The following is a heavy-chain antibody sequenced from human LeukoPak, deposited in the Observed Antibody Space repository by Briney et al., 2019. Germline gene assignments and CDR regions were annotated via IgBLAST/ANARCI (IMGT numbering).Heavy chain of an antibody. D-gene: IGHD3-3*01. V-gene: IGHV3-7*01. Sequence: GGSLRLSCAASGFTFSSYWMSWVRQAPGKGLEWVANIKQDGSEKYCVDSVKGRLTISRDNAKNSLYLQMNSLRAEDTAVYYCARVITIFGVVIGFDYWGQGTLVTVSS. CDR2: IKQDGSEK. CDR1: GFTFSSYW. CDR3: ARVITIFGVVIGFDY. J-gene: IGHJ4*02.